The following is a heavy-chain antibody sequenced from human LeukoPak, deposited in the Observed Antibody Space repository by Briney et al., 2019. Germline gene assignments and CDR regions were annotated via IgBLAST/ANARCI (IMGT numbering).Heavy chain of an antibody. Sequence: PSETLSLTCAVYGGSFSGYYWSWIRQPPGKGLEWIGEINHSGSTNYNPSLKSRVTISVDTSKNQFSLKLSSVTAADTAVYYCARISRGGYRQWGYWGQGTLVTVSS. J-gene: IGHJ4*02. CDR1: GGSFSGYY. CDR3: ARISRGGYRQWGY. CDR2: INHSGST. D-gene: IGHD3-16*02. V-gene: IGHV4-34*01.